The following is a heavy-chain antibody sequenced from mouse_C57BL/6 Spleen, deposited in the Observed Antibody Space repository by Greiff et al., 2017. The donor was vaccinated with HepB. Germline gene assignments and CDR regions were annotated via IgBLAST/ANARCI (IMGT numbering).Heavy chain of an antibody. V-gene: IGHV1-50*01. Sequence: QVQLQQPGAELVKPGASVKLSCKASGYTFTSYWMQWVKQRPGQGLEWIGELDPSDSYTNYNQKFKGKAKLTVDTSSSTAYMRLSRLTSEDSSVYCCEREGGLRRFAYWGPGTLVAVSA. CDR1: GYTFTSYW. CDR3: EREGGLRRFAY. J-gene: IGHJ3*01. D-gene: IGHD2-4*01. CDR2: LDPSDSYT.